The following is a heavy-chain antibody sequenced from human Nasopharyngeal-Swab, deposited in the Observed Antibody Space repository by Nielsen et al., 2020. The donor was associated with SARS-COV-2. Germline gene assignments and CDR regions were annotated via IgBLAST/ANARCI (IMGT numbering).Heavy chain of an antibody. CDR1: GFTFSDYW. CDR3: ARGSSGWPGN. V-gene: IGHV3-74*01. Sequence: GGSLRLSCAASGFTFSDYWIHWVRQVPGWGLVWVSHINSDGSRTSYGDSVKGRFTISRDNTKKTVSLEMNSLRADDTGVYYCARGSSGWPGNWGQGTLVTVSS. J-gene: IGHJ4*02. CDR2: INSDGSRT. D-gene: IGHD6-19*01.